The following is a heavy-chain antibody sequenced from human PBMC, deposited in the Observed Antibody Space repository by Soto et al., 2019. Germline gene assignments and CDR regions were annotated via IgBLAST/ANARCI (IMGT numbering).Heavy chain of an antibody. CDR2: VHDSWGP. Sequence: SETLSLTCTVSGGSISSYYWSWIRQTPGKGLEWIGYVHDSWGPNYNPSLKSRVTISVDTSKNQFSLKLSSVTAADTAVYYCALRLGDPGRLYFDYWGQGTLVTVSS. V-gene: IGHV4-59*12. D-gene: IGHD3-16*01. J-gene: IGHJ4*02. CDR3: ALRLGDPGRLYFDY. CDR1: GGSISSYY.